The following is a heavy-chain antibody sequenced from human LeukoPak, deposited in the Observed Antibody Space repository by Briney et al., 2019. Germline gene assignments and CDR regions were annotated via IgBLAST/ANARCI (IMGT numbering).Heavy chain of an antibody. CDR3: ARWGAAAGLDY. D-gene: IGHD6-13*01. CDR1: GDSISSSNYY. CDR2: ISYSGNT. J-gene: IGHJ4*02. Sequence: PSETLSLTCTVSGDSISSSNYYWGWIRQPPGKVLEWIGTISYSGNTYYNPSLRSRVTIFVDTAKNQFSLKLSSVTAADTAVYYCARWGAAAGLDYWGQGTLVTVSS. V-gene: IGHV4-39*01.